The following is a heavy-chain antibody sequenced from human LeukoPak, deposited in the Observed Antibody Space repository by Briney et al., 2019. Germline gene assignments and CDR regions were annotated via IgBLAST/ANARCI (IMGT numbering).Heavy chain of an antibody. D-gene: IGHD3-22*01. J-gene: IGHJ4*02. CDR1: GFTFRSYA. CDR2: VSSDGGNK. V-gene: IGHV3-30*04. CDR3: ARDSWWGYDTRSYFRSHFDY. Sequence: PGGSLRLSCAASGFTFRSYAMHWVRQAPGKGLEWVAVVSSDGGNKYYADSVQGRFTISRDNSKNTLYLQMNSLRAEDTAVYYCARDSWWGYDTRSYFRSHFDYWGQGTLVTVSS.